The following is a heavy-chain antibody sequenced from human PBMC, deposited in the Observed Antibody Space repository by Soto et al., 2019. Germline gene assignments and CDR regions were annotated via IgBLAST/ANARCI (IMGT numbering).Heavy chain of an antibody. CDR2: INSDGSST. V-gene: IGHV3-74*01. CDR1: GFTFSSYW. CDR3: ARVGDYDAFDI. D-gene: IGHD3-10*01. J-gene: IGHJ3*02. Sequence: GGSLRLSCAASGFTFSSYWMHWVRQAPGKGLVWVSRINSDGSSTSYADSVKGRFTISRDNAKNTLYLQMNSLRAEDTAVYYGARVGDYDAFDIWGQGTMVTVSS.